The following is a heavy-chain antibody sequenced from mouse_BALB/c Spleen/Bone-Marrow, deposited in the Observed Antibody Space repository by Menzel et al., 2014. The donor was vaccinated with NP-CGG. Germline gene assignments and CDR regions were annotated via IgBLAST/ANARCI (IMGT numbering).Heavy chain of an antibody. Sequence: QVQLQQSGAEFVKPGASVKMSCKASGYTFTNYWINWVKQRPGQGLEWIGDIYPGGGITNYNEKFKNKATLTLDTSSKTAYMHHISLTTEDSAVYYCSRGVYDCSCVSAMDYWGQGTSVTVSS. V-gene: IGHV1-55*01. CDR3: SRGVYDCSCVSAMDY. CDR2: IYPGGGIT. CDR1: GYTFTNYW. D-gene: IGHD2-3*01. J-gene: IGHJ4*01.